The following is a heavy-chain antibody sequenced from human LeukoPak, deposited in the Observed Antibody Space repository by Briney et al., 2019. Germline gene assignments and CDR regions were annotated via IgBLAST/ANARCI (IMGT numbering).Heavy chain of an antibody. V-gene: IGHV1-69*05. J-gene: IGHJ4*02. D-gene: IGHD1-26*01. CDR1: GGTFSSYA. Sequence: SVKVSCKASGGTFSSYAFSWVRQAPGQGLEWMGGITPILGTSNYAQKFQGRVTITTDESTSTAYMELSSLRSEDTAVYYCARNIRIARGGSYLYFLYYFDYWGQGTLVTVSS. CDR3: ARNIRIARGGSYLYFLYYFDY. CDR2: ITPILGTS.